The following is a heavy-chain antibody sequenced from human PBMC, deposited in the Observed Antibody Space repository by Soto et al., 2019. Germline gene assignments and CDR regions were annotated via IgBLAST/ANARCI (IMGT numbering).Heavy chain of an antibody. CDR1: GYTFTSYG. CDR2: ISAHNGNT. J-gene: IGHJ4*02. Sequence: QVRLVQSGAEVKKPGASVKVSCKASGYTFTSYGISWVRQAPGQGLEWMGWISAHNGNTNYAQKLQGRVTRNTDTSTSTAYMELRSLRSDDTAVYYCARVIAAAVDFDYWGQGTLVTVSS. D-gene: IGHD6-13*01. CDR3: ARVIAAAVDFDY. V-gene: IGHV1-18*01.